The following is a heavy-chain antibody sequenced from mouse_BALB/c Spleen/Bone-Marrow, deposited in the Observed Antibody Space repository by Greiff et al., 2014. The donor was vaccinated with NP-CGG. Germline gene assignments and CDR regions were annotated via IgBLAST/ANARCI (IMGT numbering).Heavy chain of an antibody. CDR3: APYYYGSSQFAY. CDR2: IDPANGNT. V-gene: IGHV14-3*02. D-gene: IGHD1-1*01. J-gene: IGHJ3*01. CDR1: GFNINDTY. Sequence: EVKLQESGAELVKPGASVKLSCTASGFNINDTYMHWVKQRPEQGLEWIGRIDPANGNTKYDPKFQGKATITADTSSNTAYLQHSSLTSEDTAVYYCAPYYYGSSQFAYWGQGTLVTVSA.